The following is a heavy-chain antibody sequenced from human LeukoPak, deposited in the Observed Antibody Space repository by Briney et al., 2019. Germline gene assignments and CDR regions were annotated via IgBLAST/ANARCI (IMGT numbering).Heavy chain of an antibody. V-gene: IGHV4-34*01. J-gene: IGHJ4*02. CDR1: GGSFSGYY. CDR2: INHSGST. D-gene: IGHD1-26*01. CDR3: ARHGGSYFAY. Sequence: SETLSLTCAVYGGSFSGYYWSWIRQPPGKGLEWIGEINHSGSTNYNPSLKSRVTISVDTSKDQFSLKLSSVTAADTAVYYCARHGGSYFAYWGQGTLVTVSS.